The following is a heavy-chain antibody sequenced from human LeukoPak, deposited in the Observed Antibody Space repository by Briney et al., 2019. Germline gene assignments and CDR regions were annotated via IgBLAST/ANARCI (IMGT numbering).Heavy chain of an antibody. CDR2: INPSGGST. Sequence: GASVKVSCKASGYTFTSYYMHWVRQAPGQGLEWMGIINPSGGSTSYAQKFQGRVTMTRDTSTSTVYLELSSLRSEDTAVYYCARDLSYYGSGSLFQHWGQGTLVTVSS. CDR1: GYTFTSYY. D-gene: IGHD3-10*01. V-gene: IGHV1-46*01. CDR3: ARDLSYYGSGSLFQH. J-gene: IGHJ1*01.